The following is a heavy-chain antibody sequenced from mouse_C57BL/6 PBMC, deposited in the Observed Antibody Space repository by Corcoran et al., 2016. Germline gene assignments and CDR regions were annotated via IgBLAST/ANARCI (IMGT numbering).Heavy chain of an antibody. CDR1: GYTFTDYY. V-gene: IGHV1-26*01. J-gene: IGHJ1*03. D-gene: IGHD1-1*01. CDR2: INPNNGGT. CDR3: ARKRLGSKDWYFDV. Sequence: EVQLQQSGPELVKPGASVKISCKASGYTFTDYYMNWVKQSHGKSLEWIGDINPNNGGTSYNQKFKGKATLTVDKSSSTAYMELRSLTSEDSAVYYCARKRLGSKDWYFDVGGTGTTVTVSS.